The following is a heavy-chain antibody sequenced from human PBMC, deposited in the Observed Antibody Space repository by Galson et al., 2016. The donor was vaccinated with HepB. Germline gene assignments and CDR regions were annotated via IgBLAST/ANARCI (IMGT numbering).Heavy chain of an antibody. CDR3: ATSVYGDSRLDDWYFDL. J-gene: IGHJ2*01. CDR2: IGTAGDT. D-gene: IGHD4-17*01. CDR1: GFTFSSYD. Sequence: SLRLSCAASGFTFSSYDMHWVRQATGKGLEWVSGIGTAGDTYYPGSVKGRFTISRVDAKNSLYLQMNSLRAGDTAVYYCATSVYGDSRLDDWYFDLWGRGTLVTVSS. V-gene: IGHV3-13*04.